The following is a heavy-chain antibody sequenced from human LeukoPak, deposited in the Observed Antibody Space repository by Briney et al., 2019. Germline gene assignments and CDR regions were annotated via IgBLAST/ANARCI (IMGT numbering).Heavy chain of an antibody. CDR3: ARDYDRTGYHPAGGGY. CDR2: ISNDANGGKE. D-gene: IGHD3-9*01. CDR1: GFNLIYYA. J-gene: IGHJ4*02. Sequence: PGGALRLSCSATGFNLIYYAVNWVRQTPGAGLERVALISNDANGGKEHYAGDVRGRFIICRDTSKNTESLKMKGLNVDDTPIYYCARDYDRTGYHPAGGGYWGQGTRVTVSS. V-gene: IGHV3-30*04.